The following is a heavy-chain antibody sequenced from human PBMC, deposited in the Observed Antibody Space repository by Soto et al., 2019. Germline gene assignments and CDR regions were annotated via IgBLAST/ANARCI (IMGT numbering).Heavy chain of an antibody. V-gene: IGHV3-30-3*01. J-gene: IGHJ5*02. D-gene: IGHD2-2*02. CDR1: GFASSTFN. CDR2: LSFDGTNQ. CDR3: AKDLIVVVPAAISWFDP. Sequence: PGGSLRLSCAASGFASSTFNLHWVRQVPGKGLEWVAALSFDGTNQFYADSVKGRFTISRDKSKSTVYLQMDSLRLEDTAVYYCAKDLIVVVPAAISWFDPWGQGTLVTVS.